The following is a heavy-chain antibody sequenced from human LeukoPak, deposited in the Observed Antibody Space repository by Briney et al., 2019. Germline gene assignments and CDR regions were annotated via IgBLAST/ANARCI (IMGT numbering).Heavy chain of an antibody. D-gene: IGHD2-21*02. CDR3: ARDHTYCGGDCYNPDAFDI. V-gene: IGHV1-69*04. J-gene: IGHJ3*02. Sequence: ASVKVSCKASGYTFTSYAISWVRQAPGQGLEWMGRIIPILGIANYAQKFQGRVTITADKSTSTAYMELSSLRSEDTAVYYCARDHTYCGGDCYNPDAFDIWGQGTMVTVSS. CDR2: IIPILGIA. CDR1: GYTFTSYA.